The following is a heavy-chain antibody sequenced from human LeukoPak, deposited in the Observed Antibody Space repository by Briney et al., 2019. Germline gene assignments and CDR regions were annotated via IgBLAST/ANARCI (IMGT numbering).Heavy chain of an antibody. CDR3: ARGSRMTTVTQFDP. D-gene: IGHD4-17*01. J-gene: IGHJ5*02. Sequence: ASVKVSCKASGYTFTSYYMHWVRQAPGQGLEWMGWINPNSGGTNYAQKFQGRVTMTRDTSISTAYMELSRLRSDDTAVHYCARGSRMTTVTQFDPWGQGTLVTVSS. CDR1: GYTFTSYY. V-gene: IGHV1-2*02. CDR2: INPNSGGT.